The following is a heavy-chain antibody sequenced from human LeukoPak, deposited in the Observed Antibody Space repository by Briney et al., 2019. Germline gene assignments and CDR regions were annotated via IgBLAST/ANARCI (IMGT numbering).Heavy chain of an antibody. J-gene: IGHJ4*02. V-gene: IGHV3-43D*03. CDR1: GFTFNHYA. CDR3: VKDWSSNGWTRNSGAGDY. CDR2: INWDGGNT. Sequence: PGGSLRLSCAASGFTFNHYAMHWMRQRPGKGLEWVSLINWDGGNTYYADSVKGRFTISRDNSQSSLYLQMNSLRPEDTALYFCVKDWSSNGWTRNSGAGDYWGQGTLVTVSS. D-gene: IGHD4-23*01.